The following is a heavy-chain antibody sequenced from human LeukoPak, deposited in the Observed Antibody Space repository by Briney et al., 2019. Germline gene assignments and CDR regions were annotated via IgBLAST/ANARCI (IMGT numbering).Heavy chain of an antibody. D-gene: IGHD7-27*01. Sequence: PGGSLRLSCAASGFTVSSNYMSWVRQAPGKGLEWVSVIYSGGSTYYADSVKGRFTISRDNSKNTLYLQMNSLRAEDTAVYYCAREGPGDQPYYYYGMDVWGQGTTVTVSS. CDR2: IYSGGST. CDR3: AREGPGDQPYYYYGMDV. CDR1: GFTVSSNY. J-gene: IGHJ6*02. V-gene: IGHV3-53*01.